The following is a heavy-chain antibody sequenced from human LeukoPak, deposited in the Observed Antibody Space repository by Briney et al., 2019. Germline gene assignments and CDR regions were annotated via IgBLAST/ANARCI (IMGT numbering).Heavy chain of an antibody. Sequence: GASVKVSCKASGYTFTGYYMHWVRQAPGQGLEWMGWIDPNSGGTNYAQKIQGRVTMTRDTSISTAYMELSRLRSDDTAVYYCASPYCGGDCYYYYVMDVWGQGTTVTVSS. J-gene: IGHJ6*02. CDR3: ASPYCGGDCYYYYVMDV. CDR2: IDPNSGGT. V-gene: IGHV1-2*02. D-gene: IGHD2-21*02. CDR1: GYTFTGYY.